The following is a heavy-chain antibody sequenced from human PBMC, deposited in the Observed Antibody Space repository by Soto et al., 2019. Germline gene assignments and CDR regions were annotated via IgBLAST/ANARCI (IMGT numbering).Heavy chain of an antibody. CDR1: VLTISDSY. CDR3: ARALEYCSGGSCFPNWFDP. J-gene: IGHJ5*02. D-gene: IGHD2-15*01. V-gene: IGHV3-11*01. Sequence: PGGSLRLCCAASVLTISDSYMIWIRQAPGKGLEWVSYISRSGSTIYYADSVEGRFTISRDSAKNSLYLQMNSLRAEDTAIYYCARALEYCSGGSCFPNWFDPWGQGTLVTVSS. CDR2: ISRSGSTI.